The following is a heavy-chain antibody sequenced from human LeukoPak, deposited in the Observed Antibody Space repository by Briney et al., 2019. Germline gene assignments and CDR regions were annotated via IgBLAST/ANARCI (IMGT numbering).Heavy chain of an antibody. J-gene: IGHJ4*02. Sequence: GGSLRLSCAASGFPFSHAWMSWVRQAPGKGLEWVSSISSSSSYIYYADSVKGRFTISRDNAKNSLYLQMNSLRAEDTAVYYCARELEYGDFDYWGQGTLVTVSS. CDR2: ISSSSSYI. CDR3: ARELEYGDFDY. CDR1: GFPFSHAW. D-gene: IGHD4-17*01. V-gene: IGHV3-21*01.